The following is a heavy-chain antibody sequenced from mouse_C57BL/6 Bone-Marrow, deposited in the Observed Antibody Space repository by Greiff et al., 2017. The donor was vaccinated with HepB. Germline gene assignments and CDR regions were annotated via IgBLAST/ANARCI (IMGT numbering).Heavy chain of an antibody. V-gene: IGHV1-54*01. D-gene: IGHD2-3*01. Sequence: VQLQQSGAELVRPGTSVKVSCKASGYAFTNYLIEWVKQRPGQGLEWIGVINPGSGGTNYNEKFKGKATLTVDTSSSTAYMQLSSLTSEDSAVYYCARDGYFLYWYFDVWGTGTTVTVSS. CDR3: ARDGYFLYWYFDV. CDR2: INPGSGGT. CDR1: GYAFTNYL. J-gene: IGHJ1*03.